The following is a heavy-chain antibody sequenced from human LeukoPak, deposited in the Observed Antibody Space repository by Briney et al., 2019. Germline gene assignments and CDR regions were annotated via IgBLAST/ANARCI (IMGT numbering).Heavy chain of an antibody. V-gene: IGHV4-30-4*01. J-gene: IGHJ3*02. Sequence: PSETLSLTCTVSGASIRSVDYYWSWIRQPPGKGLEWIGYIYDSGSTYYNPSLKSRITISVDTSENRFSLKLSSVTATDTAVYYCARDCSGGSCYGAFDIWGQGTMVTASS. CDR2: IYDSGST. CDR1: GASIRSVDYY. CDR3: ARDCSGGSCYGAFDI. D-gene: IGHD2-15*01.